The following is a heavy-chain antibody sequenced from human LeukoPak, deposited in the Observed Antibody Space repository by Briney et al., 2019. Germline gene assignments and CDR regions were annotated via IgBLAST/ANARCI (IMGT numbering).Heavy chain of an antibody. Sequence: SVKVSCKASGGTFSSYAISWVRQAPGQGLEWMGGIIPIFGTANYAQKFQGRVTITADESTSTAYMEVSSLRSEDTAVYYCARGGLVGAFYYYYYMDVWGKGTTVTVSS. V-gene: IGHV1-69*01. J-gene: IGHJ6*03. CDR2: IIPIFGTA. CDR3: ARGGLVGAFYYYYYMDV. D-gene: IGHD1-26*01. CDR1: GGTFSSYA.